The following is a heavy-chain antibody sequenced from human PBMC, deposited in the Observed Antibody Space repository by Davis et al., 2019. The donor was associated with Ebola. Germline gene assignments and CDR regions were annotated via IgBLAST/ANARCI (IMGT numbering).Heavy chain of an antibody. CDR2: TSYDGSKK. CDR3: AKDTYYYDTTGFYDFDH. V-gene: IGHV3-30*18. J-gene: IGHJ5*02. CDR1: GFTFSSYG. Sequence: GESLKISCAASGFTFSSYGMHWVRQAPGKGLEWVAGTSYDGSKKYYKDSVKGRFIISRANSEKTMSLQMISLSPEDTAMYYCAKDTYYYDTTGFYDFDHWGQGILVTVSS. D-gene: IGHD3-22*01.